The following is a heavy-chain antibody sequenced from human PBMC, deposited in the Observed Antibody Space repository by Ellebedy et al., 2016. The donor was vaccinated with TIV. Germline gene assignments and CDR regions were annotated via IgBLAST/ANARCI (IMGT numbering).Heavy chain of an antibody. CDR2: IIPISAIA. J-gene: IGHJ6*03. CDR3: ARAPEYGVSNYYYYMDV. CDR1: GGISSNYA. Sequence: SVKVSCKASGGISSNYAISWVRQAPGQGLEWMGGIIPISAIAHYAQKFQGRVTITADKSTSTAYMELSSLRSEDTAVYYCARAPEYGVSNYYYYMDVWGKGSTVTVSS. D-gene: IGHD4-17*01. V-gene: IGHV1-69*10.